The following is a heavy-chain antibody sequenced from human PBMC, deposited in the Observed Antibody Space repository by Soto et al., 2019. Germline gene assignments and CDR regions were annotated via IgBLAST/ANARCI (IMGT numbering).Heavy chain of an antibody. CDR1: GFTFSSYA. J-gene: IGHJ4*02. Sequence: GGSLRLSCAASGFTFSSYAMSWVRQAPGKGLEWVSAISGSGGSTYYADSVKGRSTISRDNSKNTLYLQMNSLRAEDTAVYYCAKYDSSGYYYVHFDYWGQGTLVTVSS. D-gene: IGHD3-22*01. CDR2: ISGSGGST. CDR3: AKYDSSGYYYVHFDY. V-gene: IGHV3-23*01.